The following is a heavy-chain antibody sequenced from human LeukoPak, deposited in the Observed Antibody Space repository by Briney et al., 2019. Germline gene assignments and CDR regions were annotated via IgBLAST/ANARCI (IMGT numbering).Heavy chain of an antibody. V-gene: IGHV3-23*01. J-gene: IGHJ4*02. D-gene: IGHD3-16*01. CDR3: AKDRGYYDYVWGSYNY. CDR1: GFTFRTYG. Sequence: GALRLSCAASGFTFRTYGMSWVRQAPGKGLEWVSAISGSGSSTYYADSVKGRFTISRDNSKNTLYLQMNSLRVEDTAVYYCAKDRGYYDYVWGSYNYWGQGTLVTVSS. CDR2: ISGSGSST.